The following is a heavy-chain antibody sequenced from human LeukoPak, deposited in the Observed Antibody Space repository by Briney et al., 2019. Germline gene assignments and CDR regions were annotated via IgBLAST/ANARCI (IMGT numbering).Heavy chain of an antibody. Sequence: SETLSLTCSVSGGSVSSTNTYWSWIRPPPGKGLEWIGYIYYSGSTKYNPSLESRVTISIDTSKNQFSLALRSVTAADTAMYYCARRGGSGGSFDYWGQGTLVTVSS. J-gene: IGHJ4*02. CDR1: GGSVSSTNTY. D-gene: IGHD3-10*01. V-gene: IGHV4-61*01. CDR2: IYYSGST. CDR3: ARRGGSGGSFDY.